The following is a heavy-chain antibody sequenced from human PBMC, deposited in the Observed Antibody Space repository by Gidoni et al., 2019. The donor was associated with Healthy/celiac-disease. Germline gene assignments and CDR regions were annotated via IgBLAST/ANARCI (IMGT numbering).Heavy chain of an antibody. J-gene: IGHJ5*02. CDR3: ARPITIFGVVRWFDP. CDR1: GSTFTSSG. V-gene: IGHV1-18*04. Sequence: QVQLVQSGAEVKKPGASVKVSCKASGSTFTSSGISWVRQAPGQGLEWMGWISAYNGNTNYAQKLQGRVTMTTDTSTSTAYMELRSLRSDDTAVYYCARPITIFGVVRWFDPWGQGTLVTVSS. D-gene: IGHD3-3*01. CDR2: ISAYNGNT.